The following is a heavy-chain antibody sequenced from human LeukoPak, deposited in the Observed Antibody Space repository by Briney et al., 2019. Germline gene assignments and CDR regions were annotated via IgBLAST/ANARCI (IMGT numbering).Heavy chain of an antibody. CDR2: ISSSSSYI. V-gene: IGHV3-21*06. Sequence: GGSLRLSCAVSGFTFSSYAMNWIRQAPGKGLEWVSSISSSSSYIYYADSVKGRFTISRDNAKNLLYLQMNSLRAEDTAVYYCGNHVQRICFNGVCNDYWGQGTLVTVSS. CDR1: GFTFSSYA. D-gene: IGHD2-8*01. CDR3: GNHVQRICFNGVCNDY. J-gene: IGHJ4*02.